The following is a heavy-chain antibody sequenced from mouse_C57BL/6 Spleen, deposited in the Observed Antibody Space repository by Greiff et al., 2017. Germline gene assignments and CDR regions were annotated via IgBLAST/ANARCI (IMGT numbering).Heavy chain of an antibody. D-gene: IGHD1-1*01. Sequence: VQLQQSGAELVRPGASVKLSCTASGFNIKDDYMHWVKQRPEQGLEWIGWIDPENGDTEYASKFQGKATITADTASNTAYLHLSSLTSEDTSVYYCTTRGYYGISYPWFAYWGQGTLVTVSA. CDR3: TTRGYYGISYPWFAY. CDR2: IDPENGDT. V-gene: IGHV14-4*01. CDR1: GFNIKDDY. J-gene: IGHJ3*01.